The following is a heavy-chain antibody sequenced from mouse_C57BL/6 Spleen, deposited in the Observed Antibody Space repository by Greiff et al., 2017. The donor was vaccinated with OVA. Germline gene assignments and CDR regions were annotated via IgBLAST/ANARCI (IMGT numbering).Heavy chain of an antibody. D-gene: IGHD2-4*01. V-gene: IGHV1-5*01. CDR1: GYTFTSYW. J-gene: IGHJ2*01. CDR3: TGDYDGYFDY. CDR2: ISPGNSDT. Sequence: EVQLQESGTVLARPGASVKMSCKTSGYTFTSYWMHWVKQRPGPGLEWIGAISPGNSDTSSNQKFKGKAKLTAVTSASTAYMELSSLTNEDSAVYYCTGDYDGYFDYWGQGTTLTVSS.